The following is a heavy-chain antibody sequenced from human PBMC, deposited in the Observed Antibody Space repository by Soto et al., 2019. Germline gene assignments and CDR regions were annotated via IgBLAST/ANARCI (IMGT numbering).Heavy chain of an antibody. D-gene: IGHD4-4*01. J-gene: IGHJ4*02. V-gene: IGHV3-73*01. CDR2: IRSKTNNYAT. Sequence: GGSLRLSCAASGFTFSGSAMHWVRQASGKGLEWVGRIRSKTNNYATAYAASVKGRFTTSRDDSKNTAYLLMSSLKIEDTAVYYCTGRAVLSTVTPDYWGQGTLVTVSS. CDR1: GFTFSGSA. CDR3: TGRAVLSTVTPDY.